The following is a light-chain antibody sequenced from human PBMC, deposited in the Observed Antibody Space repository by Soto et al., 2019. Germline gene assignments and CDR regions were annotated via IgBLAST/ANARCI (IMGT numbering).Light chain of an antibody. CDR1: QGIRND. V-gene: IGKV1-39*01. J-gene: IGKJ5*01. CDR2: AAS. Sequence: IHMTQSPSSLSASVGDRFTITFRASQGIRNDLGWYQQKPGKAPKLLIYAASSLQSGVPSRFSGSGSGTDFTLTISSLQPEDFATYYCQQSYSTPPITFGQGTRLEIK. CDR3: QQSYSTPPIT.